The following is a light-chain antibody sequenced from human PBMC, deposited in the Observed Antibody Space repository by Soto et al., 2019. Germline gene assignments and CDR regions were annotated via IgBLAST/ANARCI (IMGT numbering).Light chain of an antibody. CDR1: SSDVGGYNY. V-gene: IGLV2-14*01. J-gene: IGLJ1*01. CDR2: EVS. Sequence: QSALTQPASVSGSPGQSITISCTGASSDVGGYNYVSWCRQHPGKAPKLMIYEVSNRPSGVSDRFSGSKSGNTASLTISGLQPEDEADYYCSSYTGISTYVFGTGTKVTVL. CDR3: SSYTGISTYV.